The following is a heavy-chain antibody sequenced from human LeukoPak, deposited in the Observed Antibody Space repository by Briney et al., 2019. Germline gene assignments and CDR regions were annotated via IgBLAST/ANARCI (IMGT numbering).Heavy chain of an antibody. CDR1: GASISSYY. J-gene: IGHJ4*01. CDR2: IYTSGNT. CDR3: ARDHFDNSLFYYYFDF. Sequence: SEALSLTCTVSGASISSYYWNWIRQPAGKGLEWIGRIYTSGNTNYNPSLKSRVTMSVDTSKNQFSLKLSSVTAADTTVYHCARDHFDNSLFYYYFDFWDQGTLVTVSS. V-gene: IGHV4-4*07. D-gene: IGHD3-22*01.